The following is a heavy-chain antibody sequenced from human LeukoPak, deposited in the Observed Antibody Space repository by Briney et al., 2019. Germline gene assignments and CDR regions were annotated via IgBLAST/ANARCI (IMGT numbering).Heavy chain of an antibody. CDR1: GGTFSSYA. Sequence: ASVKVSCKASGGTFSSYAISWVRQAPGQGLEWMGGIIPIFGTANYAQKFQGRVTITADESTSTAYMELSSLRSEDTAVYYCARDLYYYDSSGYYPEYFDYWGQGTLVTVSS. D-gene: IGHD3-22*01. CDR3: ARDLYYYDSSGYYPEYFDY. J-gene: IGHJ4*02. V-gene: IGHV1-69*13. CDR2: IIPIFGTA.